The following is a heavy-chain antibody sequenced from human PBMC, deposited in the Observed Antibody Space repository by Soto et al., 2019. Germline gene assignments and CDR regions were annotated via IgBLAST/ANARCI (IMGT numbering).Heavy chain of an antibody. V-gene: IGHV3-74*01. CDR3: ASGDCVGGTCSSLAGSLYYYMDV. CDR1: GFTFSNYW. CDR2: INSDGSVS. Sequence: EVQLVESGGGLVQPGGSLRLSCAASGFTFSNYWMYWVRQAPGKGLVWVSRINSDGSVSSYADSVKGRLTISRDNVKNTLYLQMDSLRAEDTAVYYCASGDCVGGTCSSLAGSLYYYMDVWGKGTTVTVFS. D-gene: IGHD2-15*01. J-gene: IGHJ6*03.